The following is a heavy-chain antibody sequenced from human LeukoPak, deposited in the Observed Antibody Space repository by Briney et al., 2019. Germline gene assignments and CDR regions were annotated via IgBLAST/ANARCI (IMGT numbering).Heavy chain of an antibody. CDR3: ARYGVYAFDM. V-gene: IGHV3-7*03. D-gene: IGHD3-10*01. J-gene: IGHJ3*02. CDR2: IKEDGSEK. CDR1: TFTFGSYW. Sequence: GGPLRLSCAASTFTFGSYWMNWVRQAPGKGLEWVANIKEDGSEKYYVDSVKGRFTISRDNANNSLYLQMNSLRAEDTAVYYCARYGVYAFDMWGQGTMVTVSS.